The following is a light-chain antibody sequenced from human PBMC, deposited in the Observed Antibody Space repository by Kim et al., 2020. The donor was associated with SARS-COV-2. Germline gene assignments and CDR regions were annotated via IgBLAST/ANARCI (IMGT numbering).Light chain of an antibody. Sequence: GSPGERATLSCRASQSVSSNLAWYQQKPGQAPRLLIYGASTRATGIPARFSGSGSGTEFTLTISSLQSEDFAVYYCQQYNDWPPTFGQGTKVDIK. CDR2: GAS. CDR1: QSVSSN. V-gene: IGKV3-15*01. CDR3: QQYNDWPPT. J-gene: IGKJ1*01.